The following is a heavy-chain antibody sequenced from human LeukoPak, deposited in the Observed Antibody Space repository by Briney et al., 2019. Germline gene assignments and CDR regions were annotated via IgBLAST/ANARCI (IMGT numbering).Heavy chain of an antibody. CDR2: IYSGGTT. CDR1: GFTVSTNC. D-gene: IGHD5-18*01. Sequence: GGSLRLSCAATGFTVSTNCMTWVRQAPGKGLEWVSTIYSGGTTYYADSVMGRFTISRHNSRNTLYLQMNSLRAEDTAVYYCARVDTVMAYYFDLWGQGTLVTVSS. CDR3: ARVDTVMAYYFDL. V-gene: IGHV3-53*04. J-gene: IGHJ4*02.